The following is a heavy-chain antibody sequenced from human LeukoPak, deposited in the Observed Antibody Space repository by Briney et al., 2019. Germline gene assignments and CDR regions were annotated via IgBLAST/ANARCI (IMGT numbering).Heavy chain of an antibody. CDR1: GGSFSGYY. V-gene: IGHV4-34*01. D-gene: IGHD6-19*01. CDR3: ARSRQWHYYYMDV. CDR2: INHSGNT. J-gene: IGHJ6*03. Sequence: SETLSLTCAVYGGSFSGYYWSWIRQPPGKGLEWIGEINHSGNTNYNPSLKSRVTISVDTSKNQFSLKLSSVTAADTAVYYCARSRQWHYYYMDVWGKGTTVTVSS.